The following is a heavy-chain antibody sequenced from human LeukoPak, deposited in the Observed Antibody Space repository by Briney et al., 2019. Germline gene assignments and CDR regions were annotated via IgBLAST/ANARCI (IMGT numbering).Heavy chain of an antibody. J-gene: IGHJ4*02. CDR3: ARTLIGISYYFDY. V-gene: IGHV3-23*01. D-gene: IGHD3-3*02. CDR1: GFSVSSYF. CDR2: ISASGDET. Sequence: GGSLRLSCAASGFSVSSYFMTWARQPPGKGLEWVSAISASGDETHYADSVKGRFTISRDNSKSTLYLQMNSLRADDTAVYYCARTLIGISYYFDYWGQGTLVTVSS.